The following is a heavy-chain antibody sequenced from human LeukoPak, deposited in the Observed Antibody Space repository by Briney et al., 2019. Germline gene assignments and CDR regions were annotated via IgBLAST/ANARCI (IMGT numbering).Heavy chain of an antibody. J-gene: IGHJ4*02. V-gene: IGHV3-23*01. CDR1: GFTFSNYA. CDR2: VSGSGRNT. D-gene: IGHD4-11*01. Sequence: GGSLRLSCAGSGFTFSNYAMTWVRQAPGKGLEWVSSVSGSGRNTFYPDSVGGRFTISRDNSKNTLFLQMNSLRDEDTAVYYCAKDLYSNYGPADYWGQGNLVTVSS. CDR3: AKDLYSNYGPADY.